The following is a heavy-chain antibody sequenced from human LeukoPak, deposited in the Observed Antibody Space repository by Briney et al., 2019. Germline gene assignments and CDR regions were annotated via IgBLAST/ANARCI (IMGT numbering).Heavy chain of an antibody. D-gene: IGHD3-22*01. CDR2: ISGSGGST. J-gene: IGHJ4*02. V-gene: IGHV3-23*01. Sequence: GGSLRLSCAASGFTFSSYAMSWVRQAPGKGLEWVSAISGSGGSTYYADSVKGRFTISRDNSKNTLYPQMNSLRAEDTAVYYCAKTKSTYYYDSSGYYPFDYWGQGTLVTVSS. CDR3: AKTKSTYYYDSSGYYPFDY. CDR1: GFTFSSYA.